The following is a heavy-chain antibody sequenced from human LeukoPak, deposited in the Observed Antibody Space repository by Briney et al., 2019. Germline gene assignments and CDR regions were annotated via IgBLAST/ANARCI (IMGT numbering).Heavy chain of an antibody. CDR2: MNPNSGNT. J-gene: IGHJ6*03. V-gene: IGHV1-8*01. CDR1: GYTFTSYD. D-gene: IGHD2-2*02. CDR3: ARGRKRIVVVPAAINYYYYMDV. Sequence: ASVKVSCKASGYTFTSYDINWVRQAPGQRLEWMGWMNPNSGNTGYAQKFQGRVTMTRNTSISTAYMELSSLRSEDTAVYYCARGRKRIVVVPAAINYYYYMDVWGKGTTVTVPS.